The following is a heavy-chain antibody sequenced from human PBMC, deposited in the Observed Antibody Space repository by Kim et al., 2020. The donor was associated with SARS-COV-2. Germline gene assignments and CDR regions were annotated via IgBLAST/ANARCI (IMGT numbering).Heavy chain of an antibody. D-gene: IGHD3-22*01. V-gene: IGHV1-69*13. Sequence: SVKVSCKASGGTFSSYAISWVRQAPGQGLEWMGGIIPIFGTANYAQKFQGRVTITADESTSTAYMELSSLRSEDTAVYYCAQRGESMIVVGDAFDIWGQGTMVTVSS. J-gene: IGHJ3*02. CDR2: IIPIFGTA. CDR3: AQRGESMIVVGDAFDI. CDR1: GGTFSSYA.